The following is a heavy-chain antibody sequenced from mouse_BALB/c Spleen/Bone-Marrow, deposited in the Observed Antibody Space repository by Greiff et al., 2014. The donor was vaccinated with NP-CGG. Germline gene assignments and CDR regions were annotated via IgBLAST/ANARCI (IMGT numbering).Heavy chain of an antibody. CDR2: INPSTGDT. CDR3: ARGNYEAMDS. V-gene: IGHV1-7*01. Sequence: QVQLQQPGAELAKPGASVKMSCKASGYTFTRYWMHWVKQRPGQGLEWIGYINPSTGDTEYNQKFKDKATLTADMSSSTAYMHLSSLTSEDSAVYYCARGNYEAMDSWGQGTSVTVSS. CDR1: GYTFTRYW. D-gene: IGHD2-1*01. J-gene: IGHJ4*01.